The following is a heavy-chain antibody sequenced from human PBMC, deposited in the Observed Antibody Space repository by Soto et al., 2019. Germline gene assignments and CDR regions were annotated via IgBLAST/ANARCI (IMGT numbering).Heavy chain of an antibody. J-gene: IGHJ3*02. CDR1: GFTFSSYA. Sequence: GGSLRLSCAASGFTFSSYAMSWVRRAPGKGLEWVSAISGSGGSTYYADSVKGRFTISRDNSKNTLYLQMNSLRAEDTAVYYCARMGELSLRAGAFDIWGQGTMVTVSS. D-gene: IGHD3-16*02. V-gene: IGHV3-23*01. CDR2: ISGSGGST. CDR3: ARMGELSLRAGAFDI.